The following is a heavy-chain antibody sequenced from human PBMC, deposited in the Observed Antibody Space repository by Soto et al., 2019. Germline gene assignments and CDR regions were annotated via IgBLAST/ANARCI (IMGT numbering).Heavy chain of an antibody. CDR1: GGSISSAAYY. J-gene: IGHJ4*02. D-gene: IGHD5-18*01. Sequence: QVQLQESGPGLVKPSQTLSLTCTVSGGSISSAAYYWSWIRQHPGKGLEWIGYISNSGSTYYTPSLKSRVIISADTSKNQFSVNLTSVTAVDTAVYYCAREYTYGSNFFDCWGQGALVTVSS. CDR2: ISNSGST. CDR3: AREYTYGSNFFDC. V-gene: IGHV4-31*03.